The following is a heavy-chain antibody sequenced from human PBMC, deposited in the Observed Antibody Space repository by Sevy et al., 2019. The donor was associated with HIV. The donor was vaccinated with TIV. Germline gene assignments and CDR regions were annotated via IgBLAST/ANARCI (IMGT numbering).Heavy chain of an antibody. CDR3: AIYCSSISCSHAFDI. V-gene: IGHV4-34*01. J-gene: IGHJ3*02. Sequence: SETLSLTCAVYSGSFSGYYWSWIRQPPGKGLEWIGEINHSGSANYNPSLKSRVTISVETSKIQFSLKLSSVSDADTAVYDCAIYCSSISCSHAFDIWGLGTMVTVSS. CDR2: INHSGSA. D-gene: IGHD2-2*01. CDR1: SGSFSGYY.